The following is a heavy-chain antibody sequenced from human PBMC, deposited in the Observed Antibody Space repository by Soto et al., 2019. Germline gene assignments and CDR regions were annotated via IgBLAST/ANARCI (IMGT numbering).Heavy chain of an antibody. D-gene: IGHD3-3*01. J-gene: IGHJ4*02. V-gene: IGHV3-30*18. CDR2: ISYDETNK. CDR3: AKRSGYYFGS. CDR1: GFTFSTYG. Sequence: QVQLVESGGGVVQPGRSLRLSCAASGFTFSTYGMHWVRQAPGKGLEWVAVISYDETNKYYADSVKGRFTISRDNSKNTLYLEMSSLRAEDTSIYYCAKRSGYYFGSWGQGTLVTVSS.